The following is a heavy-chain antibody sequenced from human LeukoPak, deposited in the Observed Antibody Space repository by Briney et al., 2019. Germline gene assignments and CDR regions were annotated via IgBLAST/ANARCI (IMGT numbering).Heavy chain of an antibody. Sequence: PGGSLRLSCGASGFTFSSYGMHWVRQAPGKGLEWVAVISYDGSNKYYAESVKGRFTISRDNSKNTLYLQMNSLRAEDTAVYYCAKLLYYFDSRGFEDYWGQGTLVTVSS. CDR3: AKLLYYFDSRGFEDY. J-gene: IGHJ4*02. D-gene: IGHD3-22*01. CDR1: GFTFSSYG. V-gene: IGHV3-30*18. CDR2: ISYDGSNK.